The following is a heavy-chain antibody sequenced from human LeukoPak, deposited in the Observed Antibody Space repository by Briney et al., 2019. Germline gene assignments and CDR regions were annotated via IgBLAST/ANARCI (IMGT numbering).Heavy chain of an antibody. Sequence: PGESLKISCXGSGYSFTSYWIGWVRQMPGKGLEWMGIIYPGDSDTRYSPSFQGQVTISADKSISTAYLQWSSLKASDTAMYYCATLSYRENEGIAAAVCYDYWGQGTLVTVSS. CDR2: IYPGDSDT. J-gene: IGHJ4*02. D-gene: IGHD6-13*01. V-gene: IGHV5-51*01. CDR1: GYSFTSYW. CDR3: ATLSYRENEGIAAAVCYDY.